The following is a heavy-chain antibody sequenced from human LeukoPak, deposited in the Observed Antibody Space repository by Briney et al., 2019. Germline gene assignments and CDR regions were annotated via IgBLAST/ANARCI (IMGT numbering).Heavy chain of an antibody. V-gene: IGHV3-20*04. CDR3: ARATRLRSYYYYMDV. CDR2: INWNGGSK. Sequence: PGGSLRLSCAASGFTFSSYEMNWVRQAPGKGLEWVSGINWNGGSKRYADSVKGRFTISRDNAKNSLYLQMNSLRAEDTALYYCARATRLRSYYYYMDVWGKGTTVTVSS. J-gene: IGHJ6*03. D-gene: IGHD5-12*01. CDR1: GFTFSSYE.